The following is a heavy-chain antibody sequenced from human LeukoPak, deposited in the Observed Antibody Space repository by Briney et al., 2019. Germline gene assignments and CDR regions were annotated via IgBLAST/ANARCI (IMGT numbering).Heavy chain of an antibody. CDR1: GFTFSMYW. V-gene: IGHV3-74*01. J-gene: IGHJ5*02. CDR2: LISDGSSA. CDR3: ARDSPRTGP. Sequence: QSGGSLRLSCEASGFTFSMYWMHWVRKAPGKGLVWVSRLISDGSSASYADSVKGRFTISRDNTKNTLYLQMNSLRAEDTAVYYCARDSPRTGPWGQGILVTVSS. D-gene: IGHD1-1*01.